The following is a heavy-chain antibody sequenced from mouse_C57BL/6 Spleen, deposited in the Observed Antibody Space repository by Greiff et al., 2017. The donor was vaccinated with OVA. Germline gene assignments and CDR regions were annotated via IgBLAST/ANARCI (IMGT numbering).Heavy chain of an antibody. CDR3: ARESTVVTMDY. V-gene: IGHV1-54*01. Sequence: QVQLQQSGAELVRPGTSVKVSCKASGYAFTNYLIEWVKQRPGQGLEWIGVINPGSRGTNYHEKFQGKATLTADKSASTASMQLSSLTAEDSAVYVCARESTVVTMDYWGQGTSVTVSS. D-gene: IGHD1-1*01. CDR1: GYAFTNYL. J-gene: IGHJ4*01. CDR2: INPGSRGT.